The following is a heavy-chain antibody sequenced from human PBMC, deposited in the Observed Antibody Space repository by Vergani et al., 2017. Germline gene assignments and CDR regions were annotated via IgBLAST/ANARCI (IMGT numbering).Heavy chain of an antibody. J-gene: IGHJ6*03. V-gene: IGHV5-51*01. D-gene: IGHD6-6*01. CDR3: ARRGRYSSSDGYYYYYMDV. CDR1: GDTFTTSW. Sequence: EVQLVQSGAEVKKPGESLKISCKGYGDTFTTSWIGWVRQMPGKGLEWMGMIYPGDSDTRYSPSFEGQVTISADKSIRTAYLQWISLKASDTAMYYCARRGRYSSSDGYYYYYMDVWGKGTTVTVSS. CDR2: IYPGDSDT.